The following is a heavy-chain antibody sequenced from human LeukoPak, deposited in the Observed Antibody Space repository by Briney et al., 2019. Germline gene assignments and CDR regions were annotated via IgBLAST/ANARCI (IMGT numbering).Heavy chain of an antibody. D-gene: IGHD1-26*01. CDR2: ISGSGGST. J-gene: IGHJ4*02. CDR1: GFTFSNYA. CDR3: AKGRATLSSYLDY. Sequence: PGGSLRLSCAASGFTFSNYAMTWVRQAPGRGLEWVSAISGSGGSTYYADSVKGRFAISRDNSENTLYLQMISLRADDTAVYYCAKGRATLSSYLDYWGQGTPVTVSS. V-gene: IGHV3-23*01.